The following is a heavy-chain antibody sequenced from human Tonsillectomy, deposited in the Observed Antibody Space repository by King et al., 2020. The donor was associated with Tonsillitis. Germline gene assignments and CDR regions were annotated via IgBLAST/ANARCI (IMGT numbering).Heavy chain of an antibody. J-gene: IGHJ2*01. CDR2: IYYSGST. CDR3: ARRYRGGDCYSLIDWYFDL. CDR1: GGSISSYY. Sequence: QLQESGPGLVKPSETLSLTCTVSGGSISSYYWSWIRQPPGKGLEWIGYIYYSGSTNYNPSLKSRVTISVDTSKNQFSLKLSSVTAADTAVYYCARRYRGGDCYSLIDWYFDLWGRGTLVTVSS. V-gene: IGHV4-59*08. D-gene: IGHD2-21*02.